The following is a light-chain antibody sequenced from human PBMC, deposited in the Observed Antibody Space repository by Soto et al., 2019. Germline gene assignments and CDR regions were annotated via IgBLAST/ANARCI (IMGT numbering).Light chain of an antibody. Sequence: QSALTQPASVSGSPGQSITISCTGTSSDVGGYNYVSWYQQHPGKAPKLMIYDVSNRPSGVSNRFSGSKSGNTASLTISGLQAEDEADYYRSSYTSGSTVVFGGGTKLTVL. CDR1: SSDVGGYNY. CDR3: SSYTSGSTVV. V-gene: IGLV2-14*01. CDR2: DVS. J-gene: IGLJ2*01.